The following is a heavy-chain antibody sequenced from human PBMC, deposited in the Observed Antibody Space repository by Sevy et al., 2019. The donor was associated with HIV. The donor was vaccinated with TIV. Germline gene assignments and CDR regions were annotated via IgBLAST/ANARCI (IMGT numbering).Heavy chain of an antibody. CDR3: AKGPFSYNMGDGYFDY. V-gene: IGHV3-23*01. CDR1: GFTFSSYA. D-gene: IGHD3-16*01. J-gene: IGHJ4*02. CDR2: ISGSGGST. Sequence: GGSLRLSCAASGFTFSSYAMSWVRQAPGKGLEWVSAISGSGGSTYYADSVKGRFTISRDNSKNTLYLQMNSLRAEDTAVYYCAKGPFSYNMGDGYFDYWGQGTLVTVSS.